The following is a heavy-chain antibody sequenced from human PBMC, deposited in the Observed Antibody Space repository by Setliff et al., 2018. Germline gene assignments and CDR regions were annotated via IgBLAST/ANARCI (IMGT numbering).Heavy chain of an antibody. D-gene: IGHD3-3*01. CDR3: ARDVFDFRTGQAGP. J-gene: IGHJ5*02. V-gene: IGHV3-7*01. CDR2: INQGGSDQ. CDR1: GFTFSSLW. Sequence: GGSLRLSCSASGFTFSSLWMAWVRQAPGKGLEWVANINQGGSDQFYVESVKGRFTISRDNAKNSLYLQMNSLRVEDTAVYYCARDVFDFRTGQAGPWGKGTLVTVSS.